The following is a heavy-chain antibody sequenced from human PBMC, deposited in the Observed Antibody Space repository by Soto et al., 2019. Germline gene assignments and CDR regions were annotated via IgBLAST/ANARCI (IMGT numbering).Heavy chain of an antibody. V-gene: IGHV4-61*01. J-gene: IGHJ4*02. CDR1: GGSVSSTYYY. Sequence: QVQLQESGPGLVKASETLSLTCFVSGGSVSSTYYYWSWIRQPPGKELEWIGYIYYSGRTDYKSSLKSRVTISLDPYKNQVSLKLNSVTAADTAVYYCARGGYSGRLYYFDYWGQGTLVTVSS. CDR2: IYYSGRT. D-gene: IGHD2-15*01. CDR3: ARGGYSGRLYYFDY.